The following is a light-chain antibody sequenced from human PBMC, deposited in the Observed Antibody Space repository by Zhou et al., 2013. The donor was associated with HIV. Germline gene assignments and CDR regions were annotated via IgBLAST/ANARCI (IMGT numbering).Light chain of an antibody. J-gene: IGLJ2*01. V-gene: IGLV1-40*01. Sequence: QSVLTQPPSVSGAPGQRVTISCTGSSSNIGAGYDVHWYQQLPGTAPKLLIYGNSNRPSGVPHRFSGSKSGTSASLAITGLQAEDEADYYCQSYDSSLRVVFGGGTKLTVL. CDR1: SSNIGAGYD. CDR3: QSYDSSLRVV. CDR2: GNS.